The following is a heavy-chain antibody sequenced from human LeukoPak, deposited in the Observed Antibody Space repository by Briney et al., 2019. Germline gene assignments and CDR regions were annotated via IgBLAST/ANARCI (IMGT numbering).Heavy chain of an antibody. Sequence: GASVKVSCKASGYTFTGYYMHWVRQAPGQGLEWMGWINPNSGGTNYAQKFQGRVTMTRDTSISTAYMELSSLRSEDTAVYYCARGLGPGFCSSTSCYGDKSFDYWGQGTLVTVSS. CDR2: INPNSGGT. J-gene: IGHJ4*02. D-gene: IGHD2-2*01. CDR3: ARGLGPGFCSSTSCYGDKSFDY. V-gene: IGHV1-2*02. CDR1: GYTFTGYY.